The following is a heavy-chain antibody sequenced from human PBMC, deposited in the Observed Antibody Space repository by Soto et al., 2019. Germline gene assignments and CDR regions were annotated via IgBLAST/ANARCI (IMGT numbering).Heavy chain of an antibody. V-gene: IGHV3-23*01. Sequence: TGGSLRLSCAASGFTFSDYAMTWVRQAPGKGLEWVSSISDSGSTTYYADSVKGRFTVSRDNSNNTLYLQMNTLSAEDTAVYYCAKHQIALIVVKIYFGAWGQGTTVTVSS. J-gene: IGHJ3*01. CDR1: GFTFSDYA. D-gene: IGHD3-22*01. CDR2: ISDSGSTT. CDR3: AKHQIALIVVKIYFGA.